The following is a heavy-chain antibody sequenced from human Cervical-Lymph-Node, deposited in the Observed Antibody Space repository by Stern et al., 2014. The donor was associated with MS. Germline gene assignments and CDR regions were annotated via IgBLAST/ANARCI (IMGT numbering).Heavy chain of an antibody. Sequence: EVQLGQSGGGVIQPGGSLRLSCTASGFTVSRDYMTWVRQAPGKGLEWVSLITNVGSTCYTDSVKGRFTISRDDSKNTVYLHMTSLRAEDTAMYYCARDTSSPERSDWWGQGTLVTVSS. J-gene: IGHJ4*02. CDR1: GFTVSRDY. CDR2: ITNVGST. D-gene: IGHD1-1*01. CDR3: ARDTSSPERSDW. V-gene: IGHV3-53*01.